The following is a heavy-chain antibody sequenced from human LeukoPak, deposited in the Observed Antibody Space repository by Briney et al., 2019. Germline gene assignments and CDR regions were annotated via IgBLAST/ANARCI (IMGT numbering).Heavy chain of an antibody. V-gene: IGHV3-30*18. CDR3: ANDIILPGDC. CDR2: ISYDGSNK. J-gene: IGHJ4*02. CDR1: GFTFSSYA. D-gene: IGHD3-3*01. Sequence: PGGSLRLSCAASGFTFSSYAMHWVRQAPGKGLEWVAVISYDGSNKYYTDSVKGRFTISRDNSKDTLYLQMNSLRPEDTAVYYCANDIILPGDCWGQGTLVTVSS.